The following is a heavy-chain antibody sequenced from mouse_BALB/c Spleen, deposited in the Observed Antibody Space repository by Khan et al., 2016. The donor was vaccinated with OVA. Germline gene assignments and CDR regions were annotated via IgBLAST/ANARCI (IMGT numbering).Heavy chain of an antibody. CDR1: GYSSTSDCA. CDR2: ISYSGRT. V-gene: IGHV3-2*02. D-gene: IGHD1-1*01. J-gene: IGHJ2*01. CDR3: ARSLTITTVVATDFDC. Sequence: EVKLLESGPGLVKPSQSLSLTCTVTGYSSTSDCAWKWIRQFPGNKLEWMGYISYSGRTSDNPSLNSRISITRNTSKNQFFLQLNSVTTEDTATYYCARSLTITTVVATDFDCWGQGTTLIVSS.